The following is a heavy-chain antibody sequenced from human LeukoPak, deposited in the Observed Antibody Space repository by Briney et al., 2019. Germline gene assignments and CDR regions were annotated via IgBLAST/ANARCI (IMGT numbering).Heavy chain of an antibody. J-gene: IGHJ4*02. CDR1: GFTFDDYA. CDR2: ISWDGGST. V-gene: IGHV3-43D*03. Sequence: GGSLRLSCAASGFTFDDYAMHWVRQAPGKGLEWVSLISWDGGSTYYADSVKGRFTISRDNSKNTLYLQMNSLRAEDTAVYYCAKDSHGSGSPFDYWGQGTLVTVSS. D-gene: IGHD3-10*01. CDR3: AKDSHGSGSPFDY.